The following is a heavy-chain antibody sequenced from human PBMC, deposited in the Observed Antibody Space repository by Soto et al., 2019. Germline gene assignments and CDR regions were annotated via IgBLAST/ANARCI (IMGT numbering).Heavy chain of an antibody. CDR1: GFMFSNYW. D-gene: IGHD1-1*01. CDR2: IKADGSDK. J-gene: IGHJ4*02. V-gene: IGHV3-7*01. Sequence: EVQLVESGGGLVQPGGSLRLSCTASGFMFSNYWMRWVRQPPGKGLEWVANIKADGSDKYYVDSMRGRFTISKDNAKNSRYQQLTCLRADDTAVYYCARAREQGSAGYWGQGILDTVS. CDR3: ARAREQGSAGY.